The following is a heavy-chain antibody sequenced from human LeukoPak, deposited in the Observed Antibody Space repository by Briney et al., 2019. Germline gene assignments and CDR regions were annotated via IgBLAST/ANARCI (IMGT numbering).Heavy chain of an antibody. D-gene: IGHD6-19*01. CDR2: IYYSGST. J-gene: IGHJ4*02. CDR3: AKVADGSAWSADY. Sequence: SETLSLTCTVSGGSISSGDYYWSWIRQPPGKGLEWIGYIYYSGSTYYNPSLKSRVTISVDTSKNQFSLKLSSVTAADTAVYYCAKVADGSAWSADYWGQGTLVTVSS. CDR1: GGSISSGDYY. V-gene: IGHV4-30-4*01.